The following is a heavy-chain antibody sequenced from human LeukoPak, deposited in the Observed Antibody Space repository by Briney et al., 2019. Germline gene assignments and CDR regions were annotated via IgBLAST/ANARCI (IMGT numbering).Heavy chain of an antibody. CDR2: ISSSGATI. CDR3: ARELGIAFFDY. CDR1: GFSFSDYY. D-gene: IGHD7-27*01. V-gene: IGHV3-11*01. J-gene: IGHJ4*02. Sequence: PGGSLRLSCAASGFSFSDYYMSWIPQAPGKGLEWVSCISSSGATIDYADSVKGRFTISRDNAQNSLYLHLHSLRAEDTAVYYCARELGIAFFDYWGQGALVTVSS.